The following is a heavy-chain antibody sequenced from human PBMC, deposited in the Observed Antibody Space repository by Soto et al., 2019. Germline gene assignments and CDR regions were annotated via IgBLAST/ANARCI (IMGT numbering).Heavy chain of an antibody. J-gene: IGHJ4*02. Sequence: QVQLVESGGGVVQPGRSLRPSCAASGFPFSSYGRHWVRQAPGKGREWVAVIWYDGSNKYYADSVKGRFTISRDNSKNTLYLQMNSLRAEDTAVYYCARAPGMAAAGTDYWGQGTLVTVSS. CDR1: GFPFSSYG. CDR2: IWYDGSNK. CDR3: ARAPGMAAAGTDY. V-gene: IGHV3-33*01. D-gene: IGHD6-13*01.